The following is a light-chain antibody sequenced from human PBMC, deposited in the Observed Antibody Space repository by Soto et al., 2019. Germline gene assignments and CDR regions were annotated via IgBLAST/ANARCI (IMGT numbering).Light chain of an antibody. Sequence: ETVMTQSPATLSVSPGERATLSCRASESVDSKLAWYQHKPGQAPRLLISDASTRATGSPARFSGSGSGTECTLTIYVLETVVFAFYYCQQKKNWPPFTFGGGTMVDSK. J-gene: IGKJ4*01. CDR3: QQKKNWPPFT. V-gene: IGKV3D-15*01. CDR2: DAS. CDR1: ESVDSK.